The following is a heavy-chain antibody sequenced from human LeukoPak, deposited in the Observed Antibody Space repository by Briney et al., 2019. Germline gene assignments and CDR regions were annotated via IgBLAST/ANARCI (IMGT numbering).Heavy chain of an antibody. CDR1: GFTVSNNY. D-gene: IGHD3-10*01. Sequence: GGSLRLSCAASGFTVSNNYMSWVRQAPGKGLEWVSVIYSSGGTYYADSVKGRFTISRDNSKNTLYLQMNSLRAEDTAVYYCARFIPAGYYYGSGSYYDYWGQGTLVTVSS. J-gene: IGHJ4*02. V-gene: IGHV3-53*01. CDR2: IYSSGGT. CDR3: ARFIPAGYYYGSGSYYDY.